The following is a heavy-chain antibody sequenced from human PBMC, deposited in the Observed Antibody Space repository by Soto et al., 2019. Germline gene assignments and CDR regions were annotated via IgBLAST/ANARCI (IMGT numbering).Heavy chain of an antibody. CDR2: IWYDGSNK. CDR3: AREMSVNYYYYYGRDV. V-gene: IGHV3-33*01. CDR1: GFTFSSYG. Sequence: PVGSLRLSCAASGFTFSSYGMHWVRQAPGKGLEWVAVIWYDGSNKYYADSVKGRFTISRDNSKNTLYLQMNSLRAEDTAVYYCAREMSVNYYYYYGRDVCGYGNTVTV. D-gene: IGHD3-22*01. J-gene: IGHJ6*02.